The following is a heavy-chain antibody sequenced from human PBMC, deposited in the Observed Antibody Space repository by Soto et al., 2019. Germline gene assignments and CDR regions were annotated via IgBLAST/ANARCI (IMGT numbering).Heavy chain of an antibody. D-gene: IGHD5-18*01. J-gene: IGHJ4*02. V-gene: IGHV1-3*05. CDR1: EYTFTNYA. CDR3: AGNLRPGYGDYFDY. CDR2: INAGNGNT. Sequence: QVQLVQSGTEERKPGASVKVSCEAPEYTFTNYALHWVRQAPGQSLERMGRINAGNGNTKYSQKFQGRIIITRDTSARTVYMELNSLTSEDTSVYYCAGNLRPGYGDYFDYWGQGALITVSS.